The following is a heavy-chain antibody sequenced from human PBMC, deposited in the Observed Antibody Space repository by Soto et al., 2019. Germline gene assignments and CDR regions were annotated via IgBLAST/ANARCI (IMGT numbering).Heavy chain of an antibody. D-gene: IGHD3-3*02. CDR2: ISGGGTGT. J-gene: IGHJ6*02. CDR3: VKDESIEAMDV. V-gene: IGHV3-23*01. CDR1: GFSFNNYA. Sequence: GGSLRLSCAVTGFSFNNYAMNWVRQAPGKGLEWVSSISGGGTGTYSADAVKGRFTISSDKSRNTVYLQMSSLRADDTAIYFCVKDESIEAMDVWGQGTTVTVSS.